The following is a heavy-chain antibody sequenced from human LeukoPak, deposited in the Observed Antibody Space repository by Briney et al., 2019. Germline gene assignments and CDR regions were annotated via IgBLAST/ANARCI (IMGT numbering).Heavy chain of an antibody. CDR3: ASYSYYDSSRYYAY. J-gene: IGHJ4*02. CDR2: IKQDGSEK. Sequence: PGGSLRLSCAASGFTFSSYWMNWVRQAPVKVLEWVANIKQDGSEKYYVDSVKGRFTISRDNAKNSLYLQMNSLRAEDTAVYYCASYSYYDSSRYYAYWGQGTLVTVSS. D-gene: IGHD3-22*01. CDR1: GFTFSSYW. V-gene: IGHV3-7*01.